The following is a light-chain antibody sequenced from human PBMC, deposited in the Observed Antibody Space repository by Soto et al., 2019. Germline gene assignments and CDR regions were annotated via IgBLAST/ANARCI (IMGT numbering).Light chain of an antibody. V-gene: IGKV3-15*01. J-gene: IGKJ2*01. CDR2: GAS. Sequence: EIVMTQSPPTVSVSPGERATLSCRASQNINTNLAWYQQKPGQAPRLLISGASTRATGIPARFRGSGSGTEFTLSISSLQSEDFAVYYCQQYHDWPLYTFGQGTKLEIK. CDR1: QNINTN. CDR3: QQYHDWPLYT.